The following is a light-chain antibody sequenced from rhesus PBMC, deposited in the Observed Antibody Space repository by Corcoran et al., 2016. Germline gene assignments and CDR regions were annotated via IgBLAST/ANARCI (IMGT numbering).Light chain of an antibody. J-gene: IGKJ1*01. CDR1: QGISSW. CDR3: QQYRSAAWT. CDR2: KAS. Sequence: DIQMTQSPSSLSASIGGRVTITCRASQGISSWLAWYQQKPGEAPKLLIYKASSLQSGVPSRFSGSGSATDFTLTISSLQPEDFASYYCQQYRSAAWTFGQGTKVEIK. V-gene: IGKV1-21*01.